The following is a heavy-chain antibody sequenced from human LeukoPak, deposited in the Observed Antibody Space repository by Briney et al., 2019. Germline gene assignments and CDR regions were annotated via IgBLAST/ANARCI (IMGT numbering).Heavy chain of an antibody. CDR1: GLTVGSNY. D-gene: IGHD6-13*01. Sequence: PGGSLRLSCAASGLTVGSNYVSWVRQAPGKGLEWVSLIYSDDSTYYGDSVKGRFTISRDNSNNTLYLQMNSLGGDDTAVYYCAKGGPGYSSSWYRTSLDYWGQGTLVTVSS. CDR3: AKGGPGYSSSWYRTSLDY. CDR2: IYSDDST. V-gene: IGHV3-53*01. J-gene: IGHJ4*02.